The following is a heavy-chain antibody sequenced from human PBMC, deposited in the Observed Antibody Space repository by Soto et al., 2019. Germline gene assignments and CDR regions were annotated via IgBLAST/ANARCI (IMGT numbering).Heavy chain of an antibody. CDR3: ARGTRYSYDYYYFDY. CDR2: IIPIFGTA. J-gene: IGHJ4*02. CDR1: GGTFSSYA. Sequence: SSVKVSCKASGGTFSSYAISWVRQAPGQGLEWMGGIIPIFGTANYAQKFQGRVTITADKSTSTAYMELSSLRSEDTAVYYCARGTRYSYDYYYFDYWGQGTLVTVS. D-gene: IGHD5-18*01. V-gene: IGHV1-69*06.